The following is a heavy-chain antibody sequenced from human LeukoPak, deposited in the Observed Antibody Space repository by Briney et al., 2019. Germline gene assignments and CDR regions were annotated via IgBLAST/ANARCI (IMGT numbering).Heavy chain of an antibody. V-gene: IGHV3-21*01. CDR2: ISSSSSYI. Sequence: GGSLRLSCAASGFTFSSYSMNWVRQAPGKGLEWVSSISSSSSYIYYADSVKGRFTISRDNAKNSLYPQMNSLRAEDTAVYYCARAAMVRGVIGWFDPWGQGTLVTVSS. CDR1: GFTFSSYS. CDR3: ARAAMVRGVIGWFDP. D-gene: IGHD3-10*01. J-gene: IGHJ5*02.